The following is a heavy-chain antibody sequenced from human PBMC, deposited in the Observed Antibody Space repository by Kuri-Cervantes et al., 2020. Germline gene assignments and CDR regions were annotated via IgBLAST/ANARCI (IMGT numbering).Heavy chain of an antibody. CDR2: IYFSGST. D-gene: IGHD1-26*01. CDR1: GGSISSDY. J-gene: IGHJ4*02. V-gene: IGHV4-4*07. CDR3: ARGVGATGSYFDY. Sequence: SEILSLTCTVSGGSISSDYWSWIRQPAGKGLEWIGRIYFSGSTNYNPSLKSRVTISVDKSKNQFSLKLTSVTAADTAVYYCARGVGATGSYFDYWGQGTLVTVSS.